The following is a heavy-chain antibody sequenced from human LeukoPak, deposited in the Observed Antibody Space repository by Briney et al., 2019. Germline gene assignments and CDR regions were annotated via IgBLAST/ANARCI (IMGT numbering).Heavy chain of an antibody. CDR1: GGSISSYY. CDR3: ARDGALGATVDDYYYHGMDV. D-gene: IGHD1-26*01. J-gene: IGHJ6*02. V-gene: IGHV4-4*07. CDR2: IYTSGST. Sequence: SETLSLTCTVSGGSISSYYWGWIRQPAGKGLEWIGRIYTSGSTNYNPSLKSRVTMSVDTSKNQFSLKLSSVTAADTAVYYCARDGALGATVDDYYYHGMDVWGQGTTVTVSS.